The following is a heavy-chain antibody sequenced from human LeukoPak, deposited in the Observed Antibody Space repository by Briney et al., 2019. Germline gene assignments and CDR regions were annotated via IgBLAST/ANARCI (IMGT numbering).Heavy chain of an antibody. CDR1: GYTFTSYY. D-gene: IGHD5-18*01. CDR3: ARESDTAMGDY. Sequence: ASVKVSCKSFGYTFTSYYIHWVRQAPGQGLEWMGWMNPNSGNTGYAQKFQGRVTMTRNTSISTAYMELSSLRSEDTAVYYCARESDTAMGDYWGQGTLVTVSS. V-gene: IGHV1-8*02. CDR2: MNPNSGNT. J-gene: IGHJ4*02.